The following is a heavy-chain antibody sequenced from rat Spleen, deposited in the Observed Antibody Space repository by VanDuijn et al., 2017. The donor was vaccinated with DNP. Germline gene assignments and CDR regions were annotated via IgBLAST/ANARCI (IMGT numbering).Heavy chain of an antibody. CDR2: INKDSSTI. V-gene: IGHV4-2*01. J-gene: IGHJ2*01. CDR1: GFNFNDYW. D-gene: IGHD1-11*01. CDR3: ARGPNYGGYADYFDY. Sequence: EVKLVESGGGLVQPGSSLKLSCVASGFNFNDYWMGWVRQAPGKGLEWIGQINKDSSTITYIPSLKDKFTISRDNDQNTLYLQMSKLGSEDTAIYYCARGPNYGGYADYFDYWGQGVMVTVSS.